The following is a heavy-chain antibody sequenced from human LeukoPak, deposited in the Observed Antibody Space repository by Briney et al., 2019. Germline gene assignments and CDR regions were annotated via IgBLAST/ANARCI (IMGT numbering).Heavy chain of an antibody. CDR3: ARERAGYYYDF. CDR1: GFTFSTYT. J-gene: IGHJ4*02. CDR2: ITGTRRTT. Sequence: GGSLRLSCAASGFTFSTYTMQWVRQAPGKGPEHVSFITGTRRTTHYADSVKGRFSISRDNSKSMLYLQMGSLRPEDTAVYYCARERAGYYYDFWGQGTLVTVSS. D-gene: IGHD6-13*01. V-gene: IGHV3-64*02.